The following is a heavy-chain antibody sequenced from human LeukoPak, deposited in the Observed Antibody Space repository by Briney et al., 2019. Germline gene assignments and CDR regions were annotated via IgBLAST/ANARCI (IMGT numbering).Heavy chain of an antibody. CDR3: ARTGYCSSTSCSAGFDP. CDR1: GFSFSTYS. CDR2: ISGSGGST. J-gene: IGHJ5*02. V-gene: IGHV3-23*01. D-gene: IGHD2-2*01. Sequence: PGGSLRLSCAASGFSFSTYSMNWVRQAPGKGLEWVSAISGSGGSTYYADSVKGRFTISRDNSKNTLYLQMNSLRAEDTAVYYCARTGYCSSTSCSAGFDPWGQGTLVTVSS.